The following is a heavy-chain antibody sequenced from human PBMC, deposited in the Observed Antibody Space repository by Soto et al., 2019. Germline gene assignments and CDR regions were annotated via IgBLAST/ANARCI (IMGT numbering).Heavy chain of an antibody. J-gene: IGHJ6*03. D-gene: IGHD4-17*01. CDR3: AKKPTVTTYYYYYMDV. Sequence: EVQLLESGGGLVQPGGSLRLSCAASGFTFSSYAMSWVRQAPGKGLEWVSAISGSGGSTYYADSVKGRFTISRDNSKNTLYLQMNSVRAEDTAVYYCAKKPTVTTYYYYYMDVWGKGTTVTVSS. CDR1: GFTFSSYA. V-gene: IGHV3-23*01. CDR2: ISGSGGST.